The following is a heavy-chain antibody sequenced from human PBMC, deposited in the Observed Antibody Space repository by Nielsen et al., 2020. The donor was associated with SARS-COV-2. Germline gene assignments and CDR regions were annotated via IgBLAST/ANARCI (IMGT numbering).Heavy chain of an antibody. CDR1: GFTFSSYW. D-gene: IGHD3-3*01. CDR2: IKQDGSEK. V-gene: IGHV3-7*01. J-gene: IGHJ5*02. CDR3: ARENYITIFGVVIIRWFDP. Sequence: GGSLRLSCAASGFTFSSYWMSWVRQAPGKGLEWVANIKQDGSEKYYVDSAKGRFTISRDNAKNSLYLQMNSLRAEDTAVYYCARENYITIFGVVIIRWFDPWGQGTLVTVSS.